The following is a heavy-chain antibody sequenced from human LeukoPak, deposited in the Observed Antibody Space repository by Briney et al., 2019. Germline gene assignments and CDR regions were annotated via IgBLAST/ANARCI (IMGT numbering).Heavy chain of an antibody. CDR1: GFTFSSYA. Sequence: GGSLRLSCAASGFTFSSYAMHWVRQAPGKGLEWVAVISSDGTNKYYGDSVKGRFTISRDNSKNTLYLQMNSLRAEDTAVYYCARDYDSSGLHDYWGQGTLVTVSS. V-gene: IGHV3-30-3*01. D-gene: IGHD6-19*01. CDR3: ARDYDSSGLHDY. J-gene: IGHJ4*02. CDR2: ISSDGTNK.